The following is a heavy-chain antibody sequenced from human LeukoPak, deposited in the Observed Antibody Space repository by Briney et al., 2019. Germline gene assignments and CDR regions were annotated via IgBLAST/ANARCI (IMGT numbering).Heavy chain of an antibody. CDR3: ARDGGNHYYHSTASSWDY. D-gene: IGHD3-22*01. CDR1: GGTFSSYA. CDR2: IIPIFGTA. V-gene: IGHV1-69*13. Sequence: SVKVSCKASGGTFSSYAISWVRQAPGQGLEWMGGIIPIFGTANYAQKFQGRVTITADESTSTAYVELSSLRSEDTAVYYCARDGGNHYYHSTASSWDYWGQGTLVTVSS. J-gene: IGHJ4*02.